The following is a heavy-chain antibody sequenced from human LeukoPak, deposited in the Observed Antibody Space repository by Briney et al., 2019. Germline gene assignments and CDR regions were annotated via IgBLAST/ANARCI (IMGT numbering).Heavy chain of an antibody. CDR1: GASISSYY. CDR2: IYATGST. J-gene: IGHJ4*02. Sequence: SETLSLTCTVSGASISSYYWSWIRQPAGKGLEWIGRIYATGSTNYNPSLESRVTMSVDTSKNHLSLKVTSVTAADTAVYYCARDPQDIVVVPAAFFDYWGQGTLVTVSS. V-gene: IGHV4-4*07. D-gene: IGHD2-2*01. CDR3: ARDPQDIVVVPAAFFDY.